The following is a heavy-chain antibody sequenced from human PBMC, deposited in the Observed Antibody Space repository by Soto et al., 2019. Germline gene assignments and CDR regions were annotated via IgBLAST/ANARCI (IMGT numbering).Heavy chain of an antibody. CDR2: INPNSGGT. CDR1: GYTFTGYY. D-gene: IGHD3-22*01. CDR3: ARDPGYYDSSGYYYDAY. V-gene: IGHV1-2*02. J-gene: IGHJ4*02. Sequence: ASVKVSCKASGYTFTGYYMHWVRQAPGQGLEWMGWINPNSGGTNYAQKFQGRVTMTRDTSISTAYMELSRLRSDDTAVYYCARDPGYYDSSGYYYDAYWGQGTLVTVSS.